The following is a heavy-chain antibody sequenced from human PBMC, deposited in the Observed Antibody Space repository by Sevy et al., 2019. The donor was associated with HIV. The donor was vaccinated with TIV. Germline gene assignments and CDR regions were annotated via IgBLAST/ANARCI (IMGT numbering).Heavy chain of an antibody. CDR1: GFTFSAYD. CDR3: AKNRPPGGSYFSRHAMDV. D-gene: IGHD3-16*01. Sequence: GGSLRLSCAASGFTFSAYDMHWVRQAPGKGLEWVAIISSDGSYRYYADSVRGRFSMSKDNSKNTMYLQISALSIEDTALYYCAKNRPPGGSYFSRHAMDVWGRGTTVTVSS. J-gene: IGHJ6*02. V-gene: IGHV3-30*18. CDR2: ISSDGSYR.